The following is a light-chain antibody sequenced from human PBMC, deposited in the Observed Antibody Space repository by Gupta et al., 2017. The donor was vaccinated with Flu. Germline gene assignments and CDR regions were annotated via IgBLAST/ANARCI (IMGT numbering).Light chain of an antibody. Sequence: IPMTQSPSTLSASVGDRVTITCRASQRISDWLAWYQHKPGKAPKLLIYEASTLQSGASSRFSGSGSGTAFTLSMSMLQPDDFATYYFQLEASSSTTFGQGTKLDIK. V-gene: IGKV1-5*03. CDR3: QLEASSSTT. CDR2: EAS. CDR1: QRISDW. J-gene: IGKJ2*01.